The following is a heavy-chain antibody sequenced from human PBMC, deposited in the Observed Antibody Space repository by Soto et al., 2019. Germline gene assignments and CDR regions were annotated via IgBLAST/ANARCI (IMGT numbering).Heavy chain of an antibody. D-gene: IGHD3-10*01. CDR2: FDPEDGET. CDR1: GYTLTELS. CDR3: PTDSGSGPYYYYYGMDV. J-gene: IGHJ6*02. Sequence: ASVKVSCKVSGYTLTELSMHWVRQAPGKGLEWMGGFDPEDGETIYAQKFQGRVTMTEDTSTDTDYMELSSLRSEDTALYYCPTDSGSGPYYYYYGMDVWGQGTTGPVS. V-gene: IGHV1-24*01.